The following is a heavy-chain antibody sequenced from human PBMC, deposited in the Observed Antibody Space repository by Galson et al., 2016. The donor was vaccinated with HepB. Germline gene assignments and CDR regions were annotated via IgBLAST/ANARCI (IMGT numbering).Heavy chain of an antibody. V-gene: IGHV3-48*01. Sequence: SLRLSCAASGFVFSDFSLNWVRQAPGKGLEWLSYIDATTRNIYYAESVRGRFTISRDNAKNSLFLQMSSLRAEDTALYYCAAPLTVFDFCGMDVWGKGTTVIVSS. CDR3: AAPLTVFDFCGMDV. CDR1: GFVFSDFS. J-gene: IGHJ6*04. CDR2: IDATTRNI. D-gene: IGHD3/OR15-3a*01.